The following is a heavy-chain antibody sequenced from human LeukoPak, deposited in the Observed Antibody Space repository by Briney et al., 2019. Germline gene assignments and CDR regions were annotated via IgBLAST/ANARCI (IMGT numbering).Heavy chain of an antibody. Sequence: TAGSLRLSCEASGFTLSSYWMNWVRPAPGKGLEWVANIKQDGSEKYYVDSVKGRFTISRDNAEKSLYLQMNSLRAEDTAVYYCARDRGYNYGSDAFDIWGQGTMVTVSS. CDR1: GFTLSSYW. CDR3: ARDRGYNYGSDAFDI. V-gene: IGHV3-7*01. J-gene: IGHJ3*02. D-gene: IGHD5-18*01. CDR2: IKQDGSEK.